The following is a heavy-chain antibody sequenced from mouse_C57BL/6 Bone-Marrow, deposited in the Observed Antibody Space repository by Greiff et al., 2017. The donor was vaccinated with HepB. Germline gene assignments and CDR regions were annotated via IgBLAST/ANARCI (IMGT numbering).Heavy chain of an antibody. CDR3: AREGTYYSHFCAY. J-gene: IGHJ3*01. Sequence: VQLQQPGAELVIPGASVKLSCKASGYTFTSYWMHWVKQRPGQGLEWIGEIDPSDSYTKYNQKFKGKSTLTVDKSSSTAYMQLSSLTSEDSAVYYCAREGTYYSHFCAYWGQETLVTVSA. CDR1: GYTFTSYW. D-gene: IGHD2-12*01. CDR2: IDPSDSYT. V-gene: IGHV1-69*01.